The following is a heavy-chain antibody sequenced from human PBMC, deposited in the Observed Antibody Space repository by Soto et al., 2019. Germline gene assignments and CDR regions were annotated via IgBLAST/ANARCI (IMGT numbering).Heavy chain of an antibody. V-gene: IGHV4-31*03. CDR1: GGSISSGDYY. J-gene: IGHJ5*02. CDR2: IYYSGRT. D-gene: IGHD3-16*02. CDR3: ARMGLHLGELSRNCFDP. Sequence: QVQLQESGPGLVKPSQTLSLTCTLSGGSISSGDYYWSWIRHPPGKGLEWIGNIYYSGRTNYNPSLKSRLNISLDTSNNHFFLKLTSVTAADTAVYYCARMGLHLGELSRNCFDPWGQGTLVTVSS.